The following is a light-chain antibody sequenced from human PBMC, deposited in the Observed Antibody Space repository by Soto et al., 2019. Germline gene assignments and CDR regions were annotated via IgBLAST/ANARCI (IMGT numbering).Light chain of an antibody. J-gene: IGLJ1*01. CDR3: NSYTTSETYV. CDR2: DVN. CDR1: NSDVGSYNR. Sequence: QSALTQPASVSGSPGQSSTIAFTGTNSDVGSYNRVSWYQQPPGTAPKLMIFDVNNRPSGVSYRFSGSKSGNTAYLTISGLQAEDEADYYCNSYTTSETYVFGTGTKVTVL. V-gene: IGLV2-14*01.